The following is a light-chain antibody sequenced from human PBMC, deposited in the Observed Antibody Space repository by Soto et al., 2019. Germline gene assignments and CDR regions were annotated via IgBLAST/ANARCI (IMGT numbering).Light chain of an antibody. J-gene: IGKJ1*01. CDR1: QSISRG. Sequence: DIQITQSPSTLSASVGDRVTITCRASQSISRGLAWYQQKPGKAPKLLIYKASSLESGVPSRFSGSGSGTEFTLTISSLQPDDFATYYCQQYNSYWTFGQGAKVDTK. V-gene: IGKV1-5*03. CDR3: QQYNSYWT. CDR2: KAS.